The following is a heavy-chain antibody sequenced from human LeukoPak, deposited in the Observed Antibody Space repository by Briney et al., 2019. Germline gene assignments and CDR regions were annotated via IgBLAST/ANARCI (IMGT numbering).Heavy chain of an antibody. J-gene: IGHJ4*02. CDR2: IYYSGST. V-gene: IGHV4-39*07. D-gene: IGHD4-23*01. CDR3: ARQGYGGHSRGAADY. Sequence: SETLSLTCTVSGGSISSSSYYWGWIRQPPGKGLEWIGSIYYSGSTYYNPSLKSRVTISVDTSKNQFSLTLSSVTAADTAVYYCARQGYGGHSRGAADYWGQGTLVTVSS. CDR1: GGSISSSSYY.